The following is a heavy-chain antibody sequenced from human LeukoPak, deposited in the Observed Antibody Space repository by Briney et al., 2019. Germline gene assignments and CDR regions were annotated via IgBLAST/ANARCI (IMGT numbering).Heavy chain of an antibody. CDR3: ARAARRFGDINWFDP. V-gene: IGHV4-4*07. CDR2: IYTSGST. CDR1: GGSISSYY. D-gene: IGHD6-6*01. J-gene: IGHJ5*02. Sequence: PSETLSLTCTVSGGSISSYYWSWIRQPAGKGLEWIGRIYTSGSTNYNPSLKSRVTKSVDTSKIQFSLKLSSVTAADTAVYYCARAARRFGDINWFDPWGRGTRVSVSS.